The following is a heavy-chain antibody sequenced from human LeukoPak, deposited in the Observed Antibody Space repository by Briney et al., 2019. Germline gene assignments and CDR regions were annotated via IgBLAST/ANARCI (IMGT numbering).Heavy chain of an antibody. CDR1: GFTFSGSA. CDR2: IRSKANSYAT. J-gene: IGHJ4*02. V-gene: IGHV3-73*01. CDR3: TRPVAPPGWVDY. D-gene: IGHD1-1*01. Sequence: GGSLRLSCAASGFTFSGSAMHWVRQASGKGLEWVGRIRSKANSYATAYAASVKGRFTISRDDSKNTAYLQMNSLKTEDTAVYYCTRPVAPPGWVDYWGQGTLVTVSS.